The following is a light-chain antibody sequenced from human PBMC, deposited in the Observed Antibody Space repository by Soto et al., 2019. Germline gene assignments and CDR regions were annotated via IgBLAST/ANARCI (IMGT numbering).Light chain of an antibody. J-gene: IGKJ2*01. V-gene: IGKV3-11*01. Sequence: EIVLTQSPATLSLSPGERATLSCRASQSVSSYLAWYQQKPGQAPRHLIYDASNRATGIPARFSGSGSGTDFTLTISSLEPEDFAVYYCQQRSNWLGTFGQGTKLEIK. CDR3: QQRSNWLGT. CDR1: QSVSSY. CDR2: DAS.